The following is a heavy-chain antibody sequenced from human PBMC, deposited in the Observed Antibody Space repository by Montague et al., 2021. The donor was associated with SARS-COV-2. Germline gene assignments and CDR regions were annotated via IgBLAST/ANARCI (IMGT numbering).Heavy chain of an antibody. V-gene: IGHV3-30*04. D-gene: IGHD1-26*01. Sequence: SLRLSCAASGFPFSSYAMHWVRQAPGKGLEWVAVISYDGSNKYYADSVKGRFTISRDNSKNTLYLQMNSLRAEDTAVYYCARGYSGGYYSYFDYWGQGTLVTVSS. CDR2: ISYDGSNK. CDR3: ARGYSGGYYSYFDY. CDR1: GFPFSSYA. J-gene: IGHJ4*02.